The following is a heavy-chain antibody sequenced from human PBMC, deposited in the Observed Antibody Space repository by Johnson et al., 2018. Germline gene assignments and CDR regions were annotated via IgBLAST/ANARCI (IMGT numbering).Heavy chain of an antibody. D-gene: IGHD5-24*01. Sequence: WVRQAPGKGLVWVSRINNDGGSTSYADSVKGRFTISRDNAKNTLYLQMNSLRAEDTAVYYCAREMATSNDAFDIWGQGTMVTVSS. V-gene: IGHV3-74*01. J-gene: IGHJ3*02. CDR2: INNDGGST. CDR3: AREMATSNDAFDI.